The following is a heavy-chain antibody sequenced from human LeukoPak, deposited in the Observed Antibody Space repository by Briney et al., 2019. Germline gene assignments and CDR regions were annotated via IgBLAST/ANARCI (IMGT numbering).Heavy chain of an antibody. J-gene: IGHJ6*02. CDR1: GGSISSGSYY. CDR3: ARDGRGGYDFHYYYGMDV. D-gene: IGHD5-12*01. CDR2: IYTSGST. V-gene: IGHV4-61*02. Sequence: PSQTLSLTCTVSGGSISSGSYYWSWIRQPAGKGLEWIGRIYTSGSTNYNPSLKSRATISVDTSKNQFSLKLSSVTAADTAVYYCARDGRGGYDFHYYYGMDVWGQGTTVTVSS.